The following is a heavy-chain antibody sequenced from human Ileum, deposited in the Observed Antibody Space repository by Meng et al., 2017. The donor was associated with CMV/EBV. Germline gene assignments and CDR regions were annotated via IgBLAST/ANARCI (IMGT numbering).Heavy chain of an antibody. J-gene: IGHJ4*02. Sequence: QLVDAGGCLVQPGGSLGLSCEASGFSFSSYWMHGVRQAPWAGLVWVSRIHPDGGVTNYVYSVKVRFTITRDNAQNTLYLQMNSLRADDTAVYYCVRDYIWNGGDYCGQGTLVTVSS. CDR1: GFSFSSYW. CDR2: IHPDGGVT. V-gene: IGHV3-74*01. CDR3: VRDYIWNGGDY. D-gene: IGHD1-20*01.